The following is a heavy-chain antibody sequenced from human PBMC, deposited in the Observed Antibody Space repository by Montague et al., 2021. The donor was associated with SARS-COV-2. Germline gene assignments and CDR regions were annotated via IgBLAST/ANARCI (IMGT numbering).Heavy chain of an antibody. Sequence: SETLSLTCTVSGDSISSLHYYWGWIRPSPGKGLVWIVYFFYRGSTYSNPSLRSRVTISVDTSKNQFALRLMTVTATDTAIYYCAGRAGVVGDTRFDYWGQGILVTVSS. CDR2: FFYRGST. V-gene: IGHV4-39*01. CDR3: AGRAGVVGDTRFDY. D-gene: IGHD1-26*01. J-gene: IGHJ4*01. CDR1: GDSISSLHYY.